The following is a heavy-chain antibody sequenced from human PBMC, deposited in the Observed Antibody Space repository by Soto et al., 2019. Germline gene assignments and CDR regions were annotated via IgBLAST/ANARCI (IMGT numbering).Heavy chain of an antibody. V-gene: IGHV3-30*14. CDR3: ARSPNFECSSRELWY. CDR2: ISYDGSNK. CDR1: GFTFSSYA. J-gene: IGHJ4*02. Sequence: GGSLRLSCAASGFTFSSYAMHWVRQAPGKGLAWVAVISYDGSNKYYADSGKCRFTIYRDNSKNTLYLQMNSLRAEDTAVYYCARSPNFECSSRELWYWGQGTLVTVSS. D-gene: IGHD3-3*01.